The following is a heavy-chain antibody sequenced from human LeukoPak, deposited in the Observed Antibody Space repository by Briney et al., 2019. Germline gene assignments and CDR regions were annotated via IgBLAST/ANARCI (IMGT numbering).Heavy chain of an antibody. D-gene: IGHD5-18*01. Sequence: PSETLSLTYTVSGDSISSGDYYWSWIRQPPGTGLEWIGYISYSGSTHYNPSLRGRVTISGDTSRNQFSLQLSSVTAADTAVYFCARAPLDYGYDSYYYGMDLWGQGTTVTVSS. V-gene: IGHV4-30-4*01. CDR3: ARAPLDYGYDSYYYGMDL. J-gene: IGHJ6*02. CDR1: GDSISSGDYY. CDR2: ISYSGST.